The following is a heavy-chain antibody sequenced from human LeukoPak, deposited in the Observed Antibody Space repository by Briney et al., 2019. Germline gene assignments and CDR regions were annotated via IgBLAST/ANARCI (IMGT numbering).Heavy chain of an antibody. CDR3: AKAGDYSYFDY. Sequence: PGGSLRLSCAASGFTFSTYAMSWVRQAPGKGLEWVSGISDGSTYYADSVKGRFTISRDNSKNTLYLQMNSLRAEDTAVYYCAKAGDYSYFDYWGQGTLVTVSS. V-gene: IGHV3-23*01. CDR2: ISDGST. CDR1: GFTFSTYA. J-gene: IGHJ4*02. D-gene: IGHD4-11*01.